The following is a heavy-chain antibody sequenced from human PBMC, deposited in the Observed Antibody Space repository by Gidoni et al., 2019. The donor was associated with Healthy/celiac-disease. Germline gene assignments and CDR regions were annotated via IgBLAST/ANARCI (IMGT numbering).Heavy chain of an antibody. CDR2: IYSGGST. CDR3: ARDSYGDTIDY. CDR1: GFTVSSNY. J-gene: IGHJ4*02. D-gene: IGHD4-17*01. V-gene: IGHV3-66*01. Sequence: EVQLVESGGRLVQPGGSLRLSCAASGFTVSSNYMSWVRQAPGKGLEWVSVIYSGGSTYYADSVKGRFTISRDNSKNTLYLQMNSLRAEDTAVYYCARDSYGDTIDYWGQGTLVTVSS.